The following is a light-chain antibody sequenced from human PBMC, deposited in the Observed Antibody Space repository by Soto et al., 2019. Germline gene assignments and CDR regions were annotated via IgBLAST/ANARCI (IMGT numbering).Light chain of an antibody. CDR2: TNN. CDR1: SSNIGSNT. Sequence: QAGVTQPPSASATPGQRVTISCSGSSSNIGSNTVNWYQQLPGTAPKLLIYTNNQRPSGVPDRFSGSKSGTSASLAISGLQSDDEADYYCAAWDDSLNGPVFGGGTKLTVL. J-gene: IGLJ3*02. V-gene: IGLV1-44*01. CDR3: AAWDDSLNGPV.